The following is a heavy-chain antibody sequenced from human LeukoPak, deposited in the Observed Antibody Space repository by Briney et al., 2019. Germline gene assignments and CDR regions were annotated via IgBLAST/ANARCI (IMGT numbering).Heavy chain of an antibody. CDR3: ARDTLDSSGWYEGDY. J-gene: IGHJ4*02. CDR2: ISYDGGNK. Sequence: GGSLRLSCAASGFTFSSYAMHWVRQAPGKGLEWVAVISYDGGNKYYADSVKGRFTISRDNSKNTLYLQMNSLRAEDTAVYYCARDTLDSSGWYEGDYWGQGTLVTVSS. CDR1: GFTFSSYA. V-gene: IGHV3-30-3*01. D-gene: IGHD6-19*01.